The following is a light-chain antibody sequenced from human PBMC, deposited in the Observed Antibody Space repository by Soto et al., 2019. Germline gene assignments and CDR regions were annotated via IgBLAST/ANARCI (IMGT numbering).Light chain of an antibody. Sequence: IVITQYPPSLSVSPGAEATLACRARQSLRSNLAWYQQKPGQAPRLLIYGASTRATGIPARFSGSGSGTEFTLTISSLQSEDFAVYYCQQYSYWPRTFGQGTKVDI. J-gene: IGKJ1*01. V-gene: IGKV3-15*01. CDR1: QSLRSN. CDR3: QQYSYWPRT. CDR2: GAS.